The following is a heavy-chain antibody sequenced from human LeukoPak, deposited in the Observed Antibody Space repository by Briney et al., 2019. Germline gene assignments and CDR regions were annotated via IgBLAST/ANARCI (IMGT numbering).Heavy chain of an antibody. CDR2: MNPNSGNT. D-gene: IGHD3-22*01. J-gene: IGHJ3*02. Sequence: GASVKVSCKASGYTFTSYDINWVRQATGQGLEWMGWMNPNSGNTGYAQKFQGRVTMTRNTSISTAYMELSSLRSEDTAVYYCARGLSGSGYYHDAFDIWGQGTMVTVSS. CDR3: ARGLSGSGYYHDAFDI. V-gene: IGHV1-8*01. CDR1: GYTFTSYD.